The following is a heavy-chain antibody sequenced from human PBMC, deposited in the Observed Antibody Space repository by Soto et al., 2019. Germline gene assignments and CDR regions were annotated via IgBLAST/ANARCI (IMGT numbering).Heavy chain of an antibody. CDR2: INHSGST. J-gene: IGHJ4*02. D-gene: IGHD2-15*01. V-gene: IGHV4-34*01. CDR3: ARFPPGYCSGGSCFSYFDY. CDR1: GGSFSGYY. Sequence: QVQLQQWGAGLLKPSETLSLTCAVYGGSFSGYYWSWIRQPPGKGLEWIGEINHSGSTNYNPSLKRRVTISVDTSKNQFSLKLSSVTAADTAVYYCARFPPGYCSGGSCFSYFDYWGQGTLVTVSS.